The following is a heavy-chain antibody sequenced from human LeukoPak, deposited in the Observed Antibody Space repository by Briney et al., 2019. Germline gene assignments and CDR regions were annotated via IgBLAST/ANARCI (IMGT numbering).Heavy chain of an antibody. CDR3: ARDRWYAFDY. CDR1: GYTFTVNG. J-gene: IGHJ4*02. CDR2: ISANSGDT. D-gene: IGHD6-13*01. Sequence: ASVKVSCKASGYTFTVNGISWMRQAPGQGLEWLGWISANSGDTNYAEQFQGRLTLATDTSTSTAYMELRSLRDDDTAVYYCARDRWYAFDYWGQGTLVTVSS. V-gene: IGHV1-18*01.